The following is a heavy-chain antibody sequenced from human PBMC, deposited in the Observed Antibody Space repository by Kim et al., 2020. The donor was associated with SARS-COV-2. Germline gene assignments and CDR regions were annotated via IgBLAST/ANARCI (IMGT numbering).Heavy chain of an antibody. CDR1: GVSITSGGYY. J-gene: IGHJ4*02. D-gene: IGHD1-1*01. CDR2: IYYGGKT. V-gene: IGHV4-31*03. Sequence: SETLSLTCTASGVSITSGGYYWNWIRQQPGKGLEWIGSIYYGGKTYYIPSLKSRLTISVDTSKNHSSLNMSSATAADTAVYYFAINDSLRRFDYWGQGIRVSVSA. CDR3: AINDSLRRFDY.